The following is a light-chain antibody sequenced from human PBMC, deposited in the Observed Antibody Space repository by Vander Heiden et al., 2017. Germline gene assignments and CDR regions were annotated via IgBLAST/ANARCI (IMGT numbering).Light chain of an antibody. J-gene: IGKJ3*01. CDR2: WAS. V-gene: IGKV4-1*01. CDR3: QEDYSTSFT. Sequence: DIVMTQSPDSLAVSLGERATINCKSSQSVLYSSNNKNYLAWYQQKPGQPPKLLIYWASTRESGVPDRFRGRGSGTDFTLTTRSLQAEDVAVYYCQEDYSTSFTFGHGTKLDIK. CDR1: QSVLYSSNNKNY.